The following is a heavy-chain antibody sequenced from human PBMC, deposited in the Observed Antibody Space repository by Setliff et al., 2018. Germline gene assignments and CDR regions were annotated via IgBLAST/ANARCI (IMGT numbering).Heavy chain of an antibody. Sequence: PSETLSLTCSVSGESFSNNYWSWIRQSPGRGLEWIGESNHGGSTSYNPSLKSRLTISVDTSKNQFSLILRSVTAADTAVYYCARGRMRGSCSGPSCTYDPFDIWGQGTPVTVSS. V-gene: IGHV4-34*01. CDR2: SNHGGST. CDR3: ARGRMRGSCSGPSCTYDPFDI. D-gene: IGHD2-2*01. J-gene: IGHJ3*02. CDR1: GESFSNNY.